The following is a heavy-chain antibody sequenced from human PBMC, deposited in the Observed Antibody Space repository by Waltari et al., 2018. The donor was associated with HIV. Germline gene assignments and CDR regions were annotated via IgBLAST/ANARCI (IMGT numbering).Heavy chain of an antibody. CDR3: ARGEDVALTHLPPGFRLEF. J-gene: IGHJ3*01. Sequence: LDQSASEVRAPGASVTRSSQPSPAQFTPNFIYSLRPAPGQGLEWLGRINPDSGVTTYSKTFQNRVTMTRDTSSASTYMELTRLTSADTATYFCARGEDVALTHLPPGFRLEFWGQGSVVNVSS. D-gene: IGHD1-26*01. CDR1: PAQFTPNF. V-gene: IGHV1-2*06. CDR2: INPDSGVT.